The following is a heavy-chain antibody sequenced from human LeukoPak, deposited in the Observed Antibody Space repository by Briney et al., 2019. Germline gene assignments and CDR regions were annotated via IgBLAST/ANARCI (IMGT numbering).Heavy chain of an antibody. J-gene: IGHJ4*02. Sequence: PGGSLRLSCAASGFTVGSNYMSWVRQAPGKGLEWVSVIYNGGSTYYADSVKGRFTISRDNSKNTLYLQMNSLRAEDTAVYYCASSSGGNFDCWGQGTLVTVSS. V-gene: IGHV3-53*01. CDR2: IYNGGST. CDR1: GFTVGSNY. CDR3: ASSSGGNFDC.